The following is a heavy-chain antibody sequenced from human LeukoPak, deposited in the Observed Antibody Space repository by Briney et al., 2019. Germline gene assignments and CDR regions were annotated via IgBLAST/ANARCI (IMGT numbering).Heavy chain of an antibody. D-gene: IGHD3-9*01. CDR2: INPNSGGT. V-gene: IGHV1-2*02. CDR3: ARDDSYYDILTGQWNYFDY. CDR1: VYTFTRYY. J-gene: IGHJ4*02. Sequence: GASVNVSYQDSVYTFTRYYMHWVRPAPGQGREGVGWINPNSGGTNYAQKFQGRATMTRDTSISTAYMELSRLKSDDTAVYYCARDDSYYDILTGQWNYFDYWGQGTLVTVSS.